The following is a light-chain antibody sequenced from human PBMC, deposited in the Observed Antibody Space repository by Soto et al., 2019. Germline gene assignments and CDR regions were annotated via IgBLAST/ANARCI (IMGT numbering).Light chain of an antibody. Sequence: QSVLTQPPSVSGAPGQKVTISCTGSSSNIGAGYHVHWYQHLPGTAPKLLIYGYTNRPSGVTDRFSGSKSGTSASLAITGLQVEDEADYYCQSYDSSLSGSLFGGGTKLTVL. CDR1: SSNIGAGYH. CDR2: GYT. V-gene: IGLV1-40*01. CDR3: QSYDSSLSGSL. J-gene: IGLJ2*01.